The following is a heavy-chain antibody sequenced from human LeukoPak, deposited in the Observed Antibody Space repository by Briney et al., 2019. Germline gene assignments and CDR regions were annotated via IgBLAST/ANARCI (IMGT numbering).Heavy chain of an antibody. J-gene: IGHJ6*03. CDR1: GGSISSGGYY. CDR2: IYYSGST. D-gene: IGHD3-16*02. Sequence: PSETLSLTCTVSGGSISSGGYYWSWIRQHPGKGLEWIGYIYYSGSTYYNPSLKSRVTISVDTSKNQFSLKLSSVTAADTAVYYRARDKRPIPFGGVIPGYMDVWGKGTTVTVSS. V-gene: IGHV4-31*03. CDR3: ARDKRPIPFGGVIPGYMDV.